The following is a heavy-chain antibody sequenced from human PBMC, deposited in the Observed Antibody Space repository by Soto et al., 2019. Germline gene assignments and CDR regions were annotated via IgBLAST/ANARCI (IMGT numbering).Heavy chain of an antibody. J-gene: IGHJ6*03. D-gene: IGHD1-20*01. CDR3: ANNPGISYYYYYMDV. V-gene: IGHV3-23*01. CDR2: ISGGGGRT. Sequence: EVQLLESGGGLVQPGGSLRLSCAASGFTFSSYSMSWVRQAPGQGLEWVSAISGGGGRTYYADSVKGRFTISSDNSKNAQYLHMNSQRAADTDVEYGANNPGISYYYYYMDVWGKGTTVTVSS. CDR1: GFTFSSYS.